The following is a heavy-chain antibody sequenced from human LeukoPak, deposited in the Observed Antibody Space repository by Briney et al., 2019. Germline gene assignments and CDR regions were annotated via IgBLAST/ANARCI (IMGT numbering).Heavy chain of an antibody. V-gene: IGHV4-4*07. D-gene: IGHD3-22*01. J-gene: IGHJ4*02. CDR2: IYTSGST. Sequence: SETLSLTCTVSGGSISSYYWSWIRQPAGKGLEWIGRIYTSGSTNYNPSLKSRVTMSVDTSKNQFSLKLSSLTVADTAVYYCAREGYYDSSGSGYYFDYWGQGTLVTVSS. CDR1: GGSISSYY. CDR3: AREGYYDSSGSGYYFDY.